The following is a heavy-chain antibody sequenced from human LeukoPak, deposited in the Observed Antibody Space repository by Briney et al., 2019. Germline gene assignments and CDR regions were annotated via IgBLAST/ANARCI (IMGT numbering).Heavy chain of an antibody. J-gene: IGHJ6*02. V-gene: IGHV4-34*01. Sequence: SETLSLTCAVYGGSFSGYYWSWIRQPPGKGLEWIGEINHSGSTNYNPSLKSRVTISVDTSKNQFSLNQSSVPAADTAVYYCARGRRYSYGSGRYYYYYRMDVWGQGTTVTVSS. CDR3: ARGRRYSYGSGRYYYYYRMDV. D-gene: IGHD5-18*01. CDR1: GGSFSGYY. CDR2: INHSGST.